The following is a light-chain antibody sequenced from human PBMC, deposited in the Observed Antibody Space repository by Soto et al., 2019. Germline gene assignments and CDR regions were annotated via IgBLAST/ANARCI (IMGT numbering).Light chain of an antibody. CDR3: QQYHIYSWT. J-gene: IGKJ1*01. CDR1: QSTSSY. CDR2: KAS. V-gene: IGKV1-5*03. Sequence: QMTQSPSTLSASVGDRVTITCRASQSTSSYLAWYQQKPGKAPKLLIYKASSLESGVPSRFSGGGSGTEFTLTISSLQPDDFATYYCQQYHIYSWTFGQGTKVDI.